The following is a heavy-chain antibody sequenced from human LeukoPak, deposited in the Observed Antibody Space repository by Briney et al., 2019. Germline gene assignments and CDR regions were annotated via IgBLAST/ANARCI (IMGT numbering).Heavy chain of an antibody. D-gene: IGHD6-19*01. CDR3: ARDAGSGYFDY. J-gene: IGHJ4*02. V-gene: IGHV3-48*02. Sequence: LTGGSLRLSCAASGFTFGTYAMNWVRQAPGKGLEWVSYISSSSSTIYFPDSVKSRFTISRDNAKNSLYLQMNGLRDEDTAVYYCARDAGSGYFDYWGQGTLVTVSS. CDR2: ISSSSSTI. CDR1: GFTFGTYA.